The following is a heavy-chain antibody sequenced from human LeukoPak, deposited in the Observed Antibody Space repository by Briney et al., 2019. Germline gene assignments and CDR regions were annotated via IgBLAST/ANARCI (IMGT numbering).Heavy chain of an antibody. J-gene: IGHJ4*02. CDR2: INPSGGST. D-gene: IGHD3-22*01. V-gene: IGHV1-46*01. CDR1: GYTFTGYY. CDR3: ARGVLYDSSGYYFGNFDY. Sequence: ASVKVSCKASGYTFTGYYMHWVRQAPGQGLEWMGIINPSGGSTSYAQKFRGRVTMTRDMSTSTVYMELSSLRSEDTAVYYCARGVLYDSSGYYFGNFDYWGQGTLVTVSS.